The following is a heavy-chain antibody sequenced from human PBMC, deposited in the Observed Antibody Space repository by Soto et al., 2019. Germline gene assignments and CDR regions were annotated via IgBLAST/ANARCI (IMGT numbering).Heavy chain of an antibody. D-gene: IGHD6-19*01. J-gene: IGHJ4*02. CDR3: ARDPRIAVAGTHAFDY. Sequence: EASVKVSCKASGYTFTSYYMHWVRQAPGQGLEWMGIINPSGGSTSYAQKFQGRVTMTRDTSTSTVYMELSSLRSEDTAVYYCARDPRIAVAGTHAFDYWGQGTLVTVSS. V-gene: IGHV1-46*01. CDR2: INPSGGST. CDR1: GYTFTSYY.